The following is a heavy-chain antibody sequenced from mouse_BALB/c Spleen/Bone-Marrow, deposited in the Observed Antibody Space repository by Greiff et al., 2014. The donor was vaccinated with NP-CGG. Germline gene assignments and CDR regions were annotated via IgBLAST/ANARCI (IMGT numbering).Heavy chain of an antibody. CDR1: GFNIKDTY. J-gene: IGHJ4*01. CDR3: ARATAATSYYAMDF. Sequence: EVQLVESGAELVEPGASVKLSCTGSGFNIKDTYIHWMKQRPEQGLEWIGRIDPANGYTKYDPKFQAKATITADTFSNTSYLQLSSLAPEDSAVYYCARATAATSYYAMDFWGQGTSVTVSS. CDR2: IDPANGYT. V-gene: IGHV14-3*02. D-gene: IGHD1-2*01.